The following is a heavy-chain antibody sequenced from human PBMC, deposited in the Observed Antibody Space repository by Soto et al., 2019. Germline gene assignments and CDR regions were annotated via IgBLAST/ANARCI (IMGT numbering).Heavy chain of an antibody. CDR3: AREGYTFGPGAVRGAFDI. CDR1: GGTFGSNA. CDR2: IIPIFGTT. V-gene: IGHV1-69*12. J-gene: IGHJ3*02. Sequence: QVQLVQSGAEVRKPGSSVKVSCKASGGTFGSNAISWVRQAPGQGLEWMGGIIPIFGTTNNAKKFQGRVTIPADESTNTAYMELSSLRSEDTAIYYCAREGYTFGPGAVRGAFDIWGQGTMVTVSS. D-gene: IGHD6-13*01.